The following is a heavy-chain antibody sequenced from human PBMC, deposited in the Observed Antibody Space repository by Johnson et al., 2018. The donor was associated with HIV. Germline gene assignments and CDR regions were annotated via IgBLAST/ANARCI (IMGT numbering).Heavy chain of an antibody. Sequence: QVQLVESGGGLAKPAWSPRLSCAASQFTFSFYYMNCVRQAPGKGLEWVAVISYDGSNKYYADSVKGRFTISRDNAKNSLYLQMNSLRAEDTAVYYCARDAAIFGGWAAFDIWGQGTMVTVSS. CDR2: ISYDGSNK. CDR1: QFTFSFYY. V-gene: IGHV3-30*03. J-gene: IGHJ3*02. CDR3: ARDAAIFGGWAAFDI. D-gene: IGHD3-3*01.